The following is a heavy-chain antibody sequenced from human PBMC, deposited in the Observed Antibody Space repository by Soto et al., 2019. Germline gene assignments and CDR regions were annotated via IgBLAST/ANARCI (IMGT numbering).Heavy chain of an antibody. CDR2: IYYSGST. CDR1: GGSISSYY. J-gene: IGHJ4*02. CDR3: ARSDHYYYDSSGYWDY. D-gene: IGHD3-22*01. V-gene: IGHV4-59*08. Sequence: SETLSLTCTFSGGSISSYYWSWIRQPPGKGLEWIGYIYYSGSTNYNPSLKSRLTISVDTSKNQFSLKLSSVTAADTAVYYCARSDHYYYDSSGYWDYWGQGTLVTVPS.